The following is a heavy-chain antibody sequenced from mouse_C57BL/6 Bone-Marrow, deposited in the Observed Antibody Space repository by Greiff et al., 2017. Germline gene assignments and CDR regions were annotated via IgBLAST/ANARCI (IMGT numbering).Heavy chain of an antibody. CDR1: GFTFSDYG. J-gene: IGHJ2*01. V-gene: IGHV5-17*01. CDR2: ISSGSSTI. D-gene: IGHD2-5*01. Sequence: EVMLVESGGGLVKPGGSLKLSCAASGFTFSDYGMHWVLQAPEKGLEWVAYISSGSSTIYYADTVKGRFTISRDNAKNTLFLQMTSLRSEDTAMYYCARPLYYSIFFDYWGQGTTLTVSS. CDR3: ARPLYYSIFFDY.